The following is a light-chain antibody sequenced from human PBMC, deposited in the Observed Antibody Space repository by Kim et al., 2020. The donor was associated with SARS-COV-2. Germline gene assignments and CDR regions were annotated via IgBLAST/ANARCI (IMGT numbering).Light chain of an antibody. CDR2: DNQ. CDR3: EAWDTRLPTVL. Sequence: GQKHTLSCSGSSSNIEQNYVSWYQPVPGTAPKLLIYDNQKRPSGIPDRFSGSKSGASATLDITGLQTGDEADYYCEAWDTRLPTVLFGGGTQLTVL. V-gene: IGLV1-51*01. J-gene: IGLJ2*01. CDR1: SSNIEQNY.